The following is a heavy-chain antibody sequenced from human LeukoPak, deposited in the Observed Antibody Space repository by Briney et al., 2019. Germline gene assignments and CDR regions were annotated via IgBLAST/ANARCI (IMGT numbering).Heavy chain of an antibody. D-gene: IGHD5-24*01. CDR3: ARGGGQDGYNEWVPWSY. CDR2: INPNSGGT. V-gene: IGHV1-2*02. CDR1: GYTFTDYY. Sequence: ASVKVSCKASGYTFTDYYMHWVRQAPGQGLEWMGWINPNSGGTNYAQKFQGRVTMTRDTSISTAYMELSRLRSDDTAVYYCARGGGQDGYNEWVPWSYWGQGTLVTVSS. J-gene: IGHJ4*02.